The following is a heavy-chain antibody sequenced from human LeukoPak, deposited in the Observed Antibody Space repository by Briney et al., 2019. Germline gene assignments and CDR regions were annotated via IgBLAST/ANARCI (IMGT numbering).Heavy chain of an antibody. J-gene: IGHJ4*02. Sequence: TGGSLRLSCAASGFTFSSYAMHWVRQAPCKGLEWVAVISYDGSNKYYADSVKGRFTISRDNSKNTLYLQMNSLRAEDTAVYYCAREATGCSSTSCYNRFDYWGQGTLVTVSS. CDR2: ISYDGSNK. V-gene: IGHV3-30-3*01. CDR3: AREATGCSSTSCYNRFDY. D-gene: IGHD2-2*02. CDR1: GFTFSSYA.